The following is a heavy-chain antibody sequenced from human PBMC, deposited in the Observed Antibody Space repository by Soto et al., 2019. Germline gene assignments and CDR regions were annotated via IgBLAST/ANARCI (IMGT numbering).Heavy chain of an antibody. V-gene: IGHV4-59*01. J-gene: IGHJ6*03. CDR1: GASISSYY. CDR3: ARVHGSGSPLIHYYYYYMDV. Sequence: SETLSLTSPVSGASISSYYCSWIRQPPMKGLEWIGYIYYSGSTNYNPYLKSRVTISVDTSKNQFSLKLSSVTAADTAVYYCARVHGSGSPLIHYYYYYMDVWGKGTTVTVSS. D-gene: IGHD3-10*01. CDR2: IYYSGST.